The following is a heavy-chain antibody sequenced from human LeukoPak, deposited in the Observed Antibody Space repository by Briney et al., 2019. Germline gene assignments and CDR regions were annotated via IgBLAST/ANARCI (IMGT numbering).Heavy chain of an antibody. J-gene: IGHJ3*02. D-gene: IGHD1-26*01. CDR3: AKGGGSTKEDAFDI. V-gene: IGHV3-30*02. CDR2: IRYDGSEK. Sequence: PGGSLRLSCAASGFTFSSYAMTWVRQAPGKGLEWAAYIRYDGSEKNYADSMNGRFTISRDNSKDTLYLQMNSLRVEDTAVFYCAKGGGSTKEDAFDIWGQGTLVTVSS. CDR1: GFTFSSYA.